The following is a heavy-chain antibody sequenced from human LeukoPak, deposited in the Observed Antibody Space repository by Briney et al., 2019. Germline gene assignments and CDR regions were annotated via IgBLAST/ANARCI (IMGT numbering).Heavy chain of an antibody. D-gene: IGHD5-24*01. CDR2: ISWNSGSI. Sequence: GGSLRLSCAASGFTVSSNYMSWVRQAPGKGLEWVSGISWNSGSIGYADSVKGRFTISRDNAKNSLYLQMNSLRAEDTAVYYCARDREDGYNPFFDYWGQGTLVTVSS. V-gene: IGHV3-9*01. J-gene: IGHJ4*02. CDR1: GFTVSSNY. CDR3: ARDREDGYNPFFDY.